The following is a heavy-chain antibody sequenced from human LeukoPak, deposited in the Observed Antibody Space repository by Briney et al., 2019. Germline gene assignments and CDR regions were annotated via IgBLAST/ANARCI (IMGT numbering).Heavy chain of an antibody. D-gene: IGHD4-23*01. V-gene: IGHV3-21*01. J-gene: IGHJ3*02. CDR3: AGYGGNEPLDAFDI. CDR2: ISSSSSYI. CDR1: GFTFSSYS. Sequence: GGSLRLSCAASGFTFSSYSMNWVRQAPGKGLEWISSISSSSSYIYYADSVKGRFTISRDNAKNSLYLQMNSLRAEDKAVYYCAGYGGNEPLDAFDIWGQGTMVTVSS.